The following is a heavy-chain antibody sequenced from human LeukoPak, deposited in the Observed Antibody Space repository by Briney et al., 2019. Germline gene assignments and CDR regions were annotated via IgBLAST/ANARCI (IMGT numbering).Heavy chain of an antibody. V-gene: IGHV3-48*01. CDR2: ISSSSSTI. CDR3: ARGSSWYDIDY. CDR1: GFTFSSYS. J-gene: IGHJ4*02. D-gene: IGHD6-13*01. Sequence: PGGSLRLSCAASGFTFSSYSMNWVRQAPGKGLEWVSYISSSSSTIYYADSVKGRFTIPRDNAKNSLYLQINSLRAEDTAVYYCARGSSWYDIDYWGQGTLVTVSS.